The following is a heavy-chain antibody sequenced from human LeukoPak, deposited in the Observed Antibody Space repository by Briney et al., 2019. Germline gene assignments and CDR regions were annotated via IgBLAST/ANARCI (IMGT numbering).Heavy chain of an antibody. Sequence: GGSLRLSCAASGFTFSSYSMNWVRQAPGKGLEWVSAISGSGGSTYYADSVKGRFTISRDNSKNTLYLQMNSLRAEDTAVYYCAKDPAGGYCSGGSCYSWSFDYWGQGTLVTVSS. CDR1: GFTFSSYS. V-gene: IGHV3-23*01. D-gene: IGHD2-15*01. J-gene: IGHJ4*02. CDR3: AKDPAGGYCSGGSCYSWSFDY. CDR2: ISGSGGST.